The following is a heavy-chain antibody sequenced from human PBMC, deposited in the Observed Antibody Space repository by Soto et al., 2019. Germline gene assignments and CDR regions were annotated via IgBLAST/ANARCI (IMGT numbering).Heavy chain of an antibody. CDR1: GFTFSSYA. D-gene: IGHD4-17*01. J-gene: IGHJ4*02. V-gene: IGHV3-23*01. CDR2: VGGTGGSA. Sequence: EVQLLESGGGLVRPGGSLRLSCAASGFTFSSYAMTWVRQAPGKGLEWVSGVGGTGGSAYYADSVKGRFTISRDKSTNPLYRHISSLRAEDTAGYYCARGAAYSDEDREYWGQGTLVTVSS. CDR3: ARGAAYSDEDREY.